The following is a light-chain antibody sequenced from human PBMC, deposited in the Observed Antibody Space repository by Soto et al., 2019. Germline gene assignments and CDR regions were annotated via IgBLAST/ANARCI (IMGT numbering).Light chain of an antibody. V-gene: IGKV1-5*01. CDR2: DAS. J-gene: IGKJ2*01. CDR3: QQYISYPYT. CDR1: QTTNTW. Sequence: DIQMTQFASTLSASVGDRVTITCRASQTTNTWLAWYQQKPGTAPKLLIYDASSLEGGVPSRFSASGSGTEFTLTIISLQPDDLATYYCQQYISYPYTFGQGTKVEIK.